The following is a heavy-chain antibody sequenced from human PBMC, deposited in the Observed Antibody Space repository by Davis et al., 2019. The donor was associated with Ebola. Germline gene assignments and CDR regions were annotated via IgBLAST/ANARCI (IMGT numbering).Heavy chain of an antibody. J-gene: IGHJ4*02. V-gene: IGHV3-21*04. D-gene: IGHD1-1*01. CDR3: AKEKGKLERLIGDY. CDR2: ISSSSSYI. Sequence: GESLKISCAASGFTFSSYSMNWVRQAPGKGLEWVSSISSSSSYIYYADSVKGRFTISRDNSKNTMYVQMISLRVEDTAVYYCAKEKGKLERLIGDYWGQGTLVTVSS. CDR1: GFTFSSYS.